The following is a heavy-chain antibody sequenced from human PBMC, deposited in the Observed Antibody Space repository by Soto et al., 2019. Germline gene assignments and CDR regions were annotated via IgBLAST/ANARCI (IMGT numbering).Heavy chain of an antibody. J-gene: IGHJ5*02. Sequence: EVQLVESGGGLVQPGGSLRLSCAASGFTFSSYEMNWVRQAPGKGLEWVSYISSSGSTIYYADSVKGRFTISRDNAKNSLYLQMNSLRAEDTAVYYCARGGSSWFPNWFDPWGQGTLVTVSS. V-gene: IGHV3-48*03. CDR2: ISSSGSTI. CDR1: GFTFSSYE. CDR3: ARGGSSWFPNWFDP. D-gene: IGHD6-13*01.